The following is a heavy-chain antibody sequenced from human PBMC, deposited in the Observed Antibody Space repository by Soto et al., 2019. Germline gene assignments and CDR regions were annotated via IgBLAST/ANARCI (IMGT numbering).Heavy chain of an antibody. D-gene: IGHD2-21*02. Sequence: GGSLRLSCAASGFSVSAYYMGWIRQPPGKGLEWISYISGDGSSTTYADSVKGRFTISRDNAKNTLYLQMNSLRAEDTAVYYCARGDRGAFDLWGQGTMVTVSS. CDR3: ARGDRGAFDL. CDR2: ISGDGSST. V-gene: IGHV3-74*01. CDR1: GFSVSAYY. J-gene: IGHJ3*01.